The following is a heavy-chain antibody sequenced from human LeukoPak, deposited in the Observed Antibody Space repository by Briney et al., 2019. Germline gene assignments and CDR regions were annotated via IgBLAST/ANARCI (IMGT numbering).Heavy chain of an antibody. CDR1: GFMFSSYW. D-gene: IGHD3-22*01. Sequence: GGSLRLSCGASGFMFSSYWMSWVRQVPGKGLEWVANTDQVGSEKYHVDSVKGRFTISRDNAKNSLFLQMNSLRAEDTAVYYCTRDGVRGSYDHTHFDHWGQGALVIVSS. V-gene: IGHV3-7*01. CDR2: TDQVGSEK. J-gene: IGHJ4*02. CDR3: TRDGVRGSYDHTHFDH.